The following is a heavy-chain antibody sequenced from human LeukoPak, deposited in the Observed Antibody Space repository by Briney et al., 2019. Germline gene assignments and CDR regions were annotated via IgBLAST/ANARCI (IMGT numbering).Heavy chain of an antibody. CDR3: ARPNSLGYYFDY. CDR2: IYHSGST. V-gene: IGHV4-59*01. CDR1: VGSLISYF. Sequence: PSETLSLTRIVSVGSLISYFWSWSPPPPRMGLECIGHIYHSGSTNYNPSLKSRVTISVDTSKNQFYLKLCAVTAADTAVYYCARPNSLGYYFDYWGQGILVTVSS. J-gene: IGHJ4*02. D-gene: IGHD4-23*01.